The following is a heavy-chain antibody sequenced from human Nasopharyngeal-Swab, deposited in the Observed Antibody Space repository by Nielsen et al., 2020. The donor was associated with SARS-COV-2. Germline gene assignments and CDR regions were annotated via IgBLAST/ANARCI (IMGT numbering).Heavy chain of an antibody. D-gene: IGHD6-19*01. CDR3: ARAKQWLVLRWFDP. CDR2: INHSGST. CDR1: GGSFRGYY. V-gene: IGHV4-34*01. J-gene: IGHJ5*02. Sequence: LRLSCAVYGGSFRGYYWSWIRHPPGKWLEWIGEINHSGSTNYNPSLKSRVTISENTSKNQSTLKLSYVTAADTAVYYCARAKQWLVLRWFDPWGQGTLVTVSS.